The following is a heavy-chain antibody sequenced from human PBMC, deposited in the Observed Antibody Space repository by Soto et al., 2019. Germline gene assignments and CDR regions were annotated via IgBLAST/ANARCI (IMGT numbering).Heavy chain of an antibody. CDR3: ARISYTCDFGFDL. V-gene: IGHV4-30-2*01. D-gene: IGHD4-17*01. CDR1: GDSYSISTYS. J-gene: IGHJ5*02. Sequence: SETLSLTCNMSGDSYSISTYSWSWIRQPPGKALQWIGFIYQSGVTSYNPSLASRVSISLDRSNNQCSLKLKSVTAADTAVYFCARISYTCDFGFDLWGPGTLVTVSS. CDR2: IYQSGVT.